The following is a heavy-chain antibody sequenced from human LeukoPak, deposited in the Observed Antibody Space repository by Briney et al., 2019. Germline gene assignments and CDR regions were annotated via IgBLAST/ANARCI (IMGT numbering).Heavy chain of an antibody. D-gene: IGHD6-13*01. V-gene: IGHV3-21*01. J-gene: IGHJ3*02. CDR2: ISSSSSYI. Sequence: GGSLRLSCAASGFTFSSYSMNWVRQAPGKGLEWVSSISSSSSYIYYADSVKGRFTISRDNAKNSLYLQMNSLRAEDTAVYYCARGIAAAYDAFDIWGQGTMVTVSS. CDR3: ARGIAAAYDAFDI. CDR1: GFTFSSYS.